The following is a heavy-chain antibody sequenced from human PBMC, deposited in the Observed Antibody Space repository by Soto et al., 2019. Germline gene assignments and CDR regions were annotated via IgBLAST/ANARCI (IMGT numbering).Heavy chain of an antibody. Sequence: QVDLVQSGAEVKKPGASVTISCKASGSAITRYYIHWVRQAPGRGLEWMGIINPGGESASYAQKFQDRVTIDKDTSTGAVYMDLRRLRTEATAVYYCASATSGWSLNGLDVWGQGNTVNVSS. D-gene: IGHD6-19*01. J-gene: IGHJ6*02. CDR2: INPGGESA. V-gene: IGHV1-46*01. CDR1: GSAITRYY. CDR3: ASATSGWSLNGLDV.